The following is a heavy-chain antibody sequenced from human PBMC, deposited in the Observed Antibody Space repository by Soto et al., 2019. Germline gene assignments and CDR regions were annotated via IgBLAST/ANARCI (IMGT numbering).Heavy chain of an antibody. J-gene: IGHJ6*02. CDR3: ARVVEYSSSFPPYYYYGMDV. D-gene: IGHD6-6*01. V-gene: IGHV3-30-3*01. CDR2: ISYDGSNK. Sequence: QVQLVESGGGVVQPGRSLRLSCAASGFTFSSYAMHWVRQAPGKGLEWVAVISYDGSNKYYADSVKGRFTISRDNSKNTLYLQMNSLRAEDTAVYYCARVVEYSSSFPPYYYYGMDVWGQGTTVTVSS. CDR1: GFTFSSYA.